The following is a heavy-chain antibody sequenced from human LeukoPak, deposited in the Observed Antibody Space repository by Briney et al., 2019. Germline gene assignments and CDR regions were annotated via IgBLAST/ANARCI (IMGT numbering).Heavy chain of an antibody. CDR1: GYTFTGYY. V-gene: IGHV1-2*02. J-gene: IGHJ4*02. CDR3: ARGDAVCDILTVGGHY. D-gene: IGHD3-9*01. Sequence: ASVKVSCKASGYTFTGYYMHWVRQAPGQGLEWMGWINPNSGGTNYAQKFQGRVTMTRDTSISTAYMELSRLRSDDTAVYYCARGDAVCDILTVGGHYWGQGTLVTVSS. CDR2: INPNSGGT.